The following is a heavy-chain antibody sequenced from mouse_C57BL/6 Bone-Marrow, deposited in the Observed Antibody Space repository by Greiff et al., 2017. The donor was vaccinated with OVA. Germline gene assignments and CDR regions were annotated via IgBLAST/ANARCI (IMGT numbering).Heavy chain of an antibody. J-gene: IGHJ4*01. CDR2: IDPNSGGT. CDR3: ARPLLFSYYYAMDY. Sequence: VQLQQSGAELVKPGASVKLSCKASGYTFTSYWMHWVKQRPGRGLEWIGRIDPNSGGTKYNEKFKSKATLTVDKPSSTAYMQLSSLTSEDSAVYYCARPLLFSYYYAMDYWGQGTSVTVSS. D-gene: IGHD2-1*01. CDR1: GYTFTSYW. V-gene: IGHV1-72*01.